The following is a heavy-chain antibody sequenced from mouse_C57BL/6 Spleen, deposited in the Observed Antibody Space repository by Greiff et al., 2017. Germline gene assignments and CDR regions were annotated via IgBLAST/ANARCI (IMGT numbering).Heavy chain of an antibody. V-gene: IGHV7-3*01. CDR3: ARCHYYYYYAMDY. J-gene: IGHJ4*01. CDR1: GFTFTDYY. Sequence: EVKLVESGGGLVQPGGSLSLSCAASGFTFTDYYMSWVRQPPGKALEWLGFIRNKANGYTTEYSASVKGRFTISRDNSQSILYLQMNALRAEDSATYDCARCHYYYYYAMDYWGQGTSVTVSS. CDR2: IRNKANGYTT. D-gene: IGHD1-2*01.